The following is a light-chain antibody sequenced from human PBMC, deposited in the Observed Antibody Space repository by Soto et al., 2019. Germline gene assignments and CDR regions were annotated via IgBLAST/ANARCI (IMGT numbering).Light chain of an antibody. J-gene: IGKJ5*01. CDR2: DAA. Sequence: IALTPSPGTPSLSLGERATLSCRARHSLSSSYSAWYQQKQGQAPRHLINDAASSANGSPDRFSGSGSGTNVTITISRLQQQEYAAYYYQQYGSSPPITFGQGTRLEIK. CDR1: HSLSSSY. CDR3: QQYGSSPPIT. V-gene: IGKV3-20*01.